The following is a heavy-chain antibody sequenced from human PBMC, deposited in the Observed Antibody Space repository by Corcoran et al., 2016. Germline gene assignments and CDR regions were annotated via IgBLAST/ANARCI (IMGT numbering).Heavy chain of an antibody. J-gene: IGHJ5*02. CDR2: INPNSGGT. CDR3: ARDQGSDRCNWFRP. V-gene: IGHV1-2*02. CDR1: GYTFTGYY. Sequence: QVQLVQSGAEVKKPGASVKVSCKASGYTFTGYYMHWVRQAPGQGLEWMGWINPNSGGTNYAQKFQGRVTMTRDTSISTAYMALSRLRSDDTAVYYGARDQGSDRCNWFRPWGQGTLVSVSS. D-gene: IGHD4-17*01.